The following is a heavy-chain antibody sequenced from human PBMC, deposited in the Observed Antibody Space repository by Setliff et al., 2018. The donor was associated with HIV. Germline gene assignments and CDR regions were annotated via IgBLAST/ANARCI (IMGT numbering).Heavy chain of an antibody. D-gene: IGHD3-22*01. J-gene: IGHJ6*03. CDR2: MYSSGST. CDR3: ARNLLHYDSSGLRWNYYYYYMDV. Sequence: PSETLSLTCIVSGGSISSSSYHWGWIRQPPGKGLEWIGSMYSSGSTYNNPSLKSRVTISVDTSKNQFSLKLSSVTAADTAVYYCARNLLHYDSSGLRWNYYYYYMDVWGKGTTVTVSS. CDR1: GGSISSSSYH. V-gene: IGHV4-39*07.